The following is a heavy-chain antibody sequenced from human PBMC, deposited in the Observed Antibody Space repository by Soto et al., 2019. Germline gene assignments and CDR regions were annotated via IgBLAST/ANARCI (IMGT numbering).Heavy chain of an antibody. CDR3: ARRPVPLYYYGMDV. Sequence: ASVKVSCKASGGTFSSYAISWVRQAPGQGLEWMGGIIPICGTANYAQKFQGRVTITADKSTSTAYMELSSLRSEDTAVYYCARRPVPLYYYGMDVWGQGTTVTVSS. CDR1: GGTFSSYA. D-gene: IGHD1-1*01. J-gene: IGHJ6*02. CDR2: IIPICGTA. V-gene: IGHV1-69*06.